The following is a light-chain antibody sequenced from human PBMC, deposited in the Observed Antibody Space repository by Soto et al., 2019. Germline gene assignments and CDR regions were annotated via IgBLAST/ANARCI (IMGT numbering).Light chain of an antibody. CDR3: QQYDSYPWT. J-gene: IGKJ1*01. Sequence: DTQMTQSPSTLSASVGDRVTITCRASQSISSWLAWYQQKPGKAPKLQIYKASTLQSGVPSRFSGSGSGTEFTLTISSLQPDDFATYYCQQYDSYPWTFGQGTKVEIK. V-gene: IGKV1-5*03. CDR2: KAS. CDR1: QSISSW.